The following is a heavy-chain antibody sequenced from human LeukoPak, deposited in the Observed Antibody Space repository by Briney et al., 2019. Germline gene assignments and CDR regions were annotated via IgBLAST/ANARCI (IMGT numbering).Heavy chain of an antibody. CDR1: GGSISSSNW. CDR2: IYHSGST. D-gene: IGHD4-17*01. J-gene: IGHJ1*01. CDR3: ARDHTVTTGIPSAEYFQH. Sequence: SETLSLTCAVSGGSISSSNWWSWVRQPPGKGLEWIGEIYHSGSTNHNPSLKSRVTISVDKSKNQFSLKLSSVTAADTAVYYCARDHTVTTGIPSAEYFQHWGQGTLVTVSS. V-gene: IGHV4-4*02.